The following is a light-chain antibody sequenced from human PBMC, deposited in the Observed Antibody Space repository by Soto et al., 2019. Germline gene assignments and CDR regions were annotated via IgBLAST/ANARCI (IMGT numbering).Light chain of an antibody. CDR3: TSWTTSTTMI. Sequence: QSALTQPASVSGSPGQSITISCTGTSSDIGAYNFVSWYQQHPGKAPKLMLFDVNIRPSGVFNRFSGSKSGNTASLTIFGLQAEDEADYYCTSWTTSTTMIFGGGTKVTVL. V-gene: IGLV2-14*03. CDR1: SSDIGAYNF. J-gene: IGLJ2*01. CDR2: DVN.